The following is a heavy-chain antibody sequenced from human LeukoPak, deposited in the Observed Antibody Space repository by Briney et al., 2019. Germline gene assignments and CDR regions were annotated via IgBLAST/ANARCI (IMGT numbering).Heavy chain of an antibody. Sequence: SETLSLTCTVSGGSIRRYYWNWIRQPPGKGLEWIGYMYYSGTSRYNPSLKSRITISVDTSKNQFSLKLSSVTAADTAVYYCASAYYELNAFDIWGQGTMVTVSS. J-gene: IGHJ3*02. V-gene: IGHV4-59*08. CDR3: ASAYYELNAFDI. D-gene: IGHD3-16*01. CDR2: MYYSGTS. CDR1: GGSIRRYY.